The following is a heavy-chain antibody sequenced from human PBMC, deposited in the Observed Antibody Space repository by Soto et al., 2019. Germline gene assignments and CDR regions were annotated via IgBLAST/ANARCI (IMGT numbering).Heavy chain of an antibody. CDR1: GGSFSGYY. V-gene: IGHV4-34*01. CDR2: INHSGST. Sequence: PSETLSLTCAVYGGSFSGYYWSWIRQPPGKGLEWIGEINHSGSTNYNPSLKSRVTISVDTSKNQFSLKLSSVTAADTAVYYCARVGGGVVVPAAIWYVWGQGTTVPVSS. D-gene: IGHD2-2*01. J-gene: IGHJ6*02. CDR3: ARVGGGVVVPAAIWYV.